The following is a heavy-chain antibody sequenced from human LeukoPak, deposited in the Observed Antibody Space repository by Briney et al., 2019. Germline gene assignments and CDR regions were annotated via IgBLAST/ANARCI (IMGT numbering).Heavy chain of an antibody. D-gene: IGHD3-10*01. J-gene: IGHJ4*02. Sequence: ASVKVSCKASGGTFSSYAISWVRQAPGQGLEWMGIINPSGGSTSYAQKFQGRVTMTRDTSTSTVYMELSSLRSEDTAVYYCARDLAYYYGSGSFDYWGQGTLVTVSS. V-gene: IGHV1-46*01. CDR2: INPSGGST. CDR3: ARDLAYYYGSGSFDY. CDR1: GGTFSSYA.